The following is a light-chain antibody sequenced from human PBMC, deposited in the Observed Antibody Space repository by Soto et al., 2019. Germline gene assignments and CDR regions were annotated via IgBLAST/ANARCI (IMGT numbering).Light chain of an antibody. J-gene: IGKJ5*01. CDR2: RAS. CDR1: QSVLYTSNNKNY. V-gene: IGKV4-1*01. Sequence: DILITQSPDSLAVSLGERATLNCKSSQSVLYTSNNKNYLAWYRQKPGKPPKLLIYRASTRESGVPERFSGSGSGTDFTLTISSLPAEDVAVYYCQQYYSTPITFGQGTRLEIK. CDR3: QQYYSTPIT.